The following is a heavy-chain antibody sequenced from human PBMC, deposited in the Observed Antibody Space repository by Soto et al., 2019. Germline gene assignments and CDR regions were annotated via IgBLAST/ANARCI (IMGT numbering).Heavy chain of an antibody. J-gene: IGHJ5*02. V-gene: IGHV1-3*01. CDR1: GYTFTTYA. CDR2: INAGNGNT. D-gene: IGHD3-10*01. CDR3: ARERPYYYGSGSWNWFDP. Sequence: ASVKVSCTASGYTFTTYAMHWVRQAPGQRLEWMGWINAGNGNTKYSQKFQGRVTITRDTSASTAYMELSSLRSEGTAVYYCARERPYYYGSGSWNWFDPWGQGTLVTVSS.